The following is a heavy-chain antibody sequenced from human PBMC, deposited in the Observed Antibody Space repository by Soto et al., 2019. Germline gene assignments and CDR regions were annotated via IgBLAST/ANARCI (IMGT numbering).Heavy chain of an antibody. CDR3: ARDHPHSYGVYYFDY. Sequence: ASGNPSPTFPVSCCSISNYYWKWIPQSPGKGLEWIGYIYSSGSTHYNPSLQNRVTISIDTSKNQVSLKVNSVTAADTAVYYCARDHPHSYGVYYFDYWGQGTPVTVSS. CDR1: CCSISNYY. J-gene: IGHJ4*02. D-gene: IGHD5-18*01. CDR2: IYSSGST. V-gene: IGHV4-59*01.